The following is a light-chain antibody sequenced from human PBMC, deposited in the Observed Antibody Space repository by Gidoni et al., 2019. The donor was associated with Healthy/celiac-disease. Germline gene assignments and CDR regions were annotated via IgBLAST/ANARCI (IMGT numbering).Light chain of an antibody. CDR3: AAWDDSLSGWV. V-gene: IGLV1-47*01. CDR2: RNN. J-gene: IGLJ3*02. CDR1: SSNIGSNY. Sequence: QSVLTQPPSASGTPGQRVTIYCSGSSSNIGSNYVYWYQQLPGTAPKHLIYRNNQRPSGVPDRFSGSKSGPSASLAISGLRSEDEADYYCAAWDDSLSGWVFGGGTKLTVL.